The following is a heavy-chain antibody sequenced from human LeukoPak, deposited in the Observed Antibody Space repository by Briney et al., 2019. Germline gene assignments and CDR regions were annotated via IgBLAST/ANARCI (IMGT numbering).Heavy chain of an antibody. CDR1: GGSVSSSSYF. D-gene: IGHD2-2*01. J-gene: IGHJ3*02. Sequence: SETLSLTCTVSGGSVSSSSYFWGWIRQSSGKGLEWIGSVYYSGITSHNPSLKSRVTMSVDTSKNQFSLKLSSVTAADTAVYYCASTTLKAGYCSSTSCFVAFDIWGQGTMVTVSS. V-gene: IGHV4-39*07. CDR3: ASTTLKAGYCSSTSCFVAFDI. CDR2: VYYSGIT.